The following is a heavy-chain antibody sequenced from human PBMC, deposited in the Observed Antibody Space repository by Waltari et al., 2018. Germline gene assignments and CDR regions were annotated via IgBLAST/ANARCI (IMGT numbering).Heavy chain of an antibody. V-gene: IGHV4-39*07. D-gene: IGHD6-13*01. CDR1: GGSISSSSYY. CDR3: AYSSSWYIGAFDI. J-gene: IGHJ3*02. CDR2: IYYSGST. Sequence: QLQLQESGPGLVKPSETLSLTCTVSGGSISSSSYYWGWIRQPPGKGLEWIGSIYYSGSTYYNPSIKSRVTISVDTSKNQFSLKLSSVTAADTAVYYCAYSSSWYIGAFDIWGQGTMVTVSS.